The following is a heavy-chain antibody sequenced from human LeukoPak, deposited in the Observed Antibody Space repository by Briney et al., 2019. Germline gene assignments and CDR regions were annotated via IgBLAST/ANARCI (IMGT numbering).Heavy chain of an antibody. J-gene: IGHJ6*02. V-gene: IGHV3-48*03. CDR3: AKDLDSRCWYRGYYYYGMDV. Sequence: GGSLTLSCAVSGFMFSSHEVNWVRPAPGEGLEWVSYISSSGTNTHYADSVKGRFTISRDNSKNTLYLQMNSLRAEDTAAYYCAKDLDSRCWYRGYYYYGMDVWGQGTTVTVSS. CDR2: ISSSGTNT. CDR1: GFMFSSHE. D-gene: IGHD6-13*01.